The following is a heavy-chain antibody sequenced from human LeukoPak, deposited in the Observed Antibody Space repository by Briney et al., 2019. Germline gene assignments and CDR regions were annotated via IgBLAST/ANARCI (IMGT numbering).Heavy chain of an antibody. Sequence: GGSLRLSCAASGFTSSSYAMHWVRQAPGKGLEWVAVISYDGSNKYYADSVKGRFTIPRDNSKNTLYLQMNSLRPEDTAVYYCAKGDPYGSGSYPVDYWGQGTLVTVSS. D-gene: IGHD3-10*01. V-gene: IGHV3-30-3*01. CDR1: GFTSSSYA. CDR2: ISYDGSNK. J-gene: IGHJ4*02. CDR3: AKGDPYGSGSYPVDY.